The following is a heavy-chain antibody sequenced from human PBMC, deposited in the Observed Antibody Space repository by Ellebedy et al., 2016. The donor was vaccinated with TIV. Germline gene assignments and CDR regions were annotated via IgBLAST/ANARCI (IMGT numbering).Heavy chain of an antibody. D-gene: IGHD6-6*01. V-gene: IGHV3-15*01. CDR3: TRDRSSSREY. Sequence: GESLKISXAASGFTFSSYAMCWVRQAPGKGLEWVGRIKSKTDGGTTDYAAPVKGRFTISRDDSKNTLYLQMNSLKTEDTAVYYCTRDRSSSREYWGQGTLVTVSS. CDR1: GFTFSSYA. CDR2: IKSKTDGGTT. J-gene: IGHJ4*02.